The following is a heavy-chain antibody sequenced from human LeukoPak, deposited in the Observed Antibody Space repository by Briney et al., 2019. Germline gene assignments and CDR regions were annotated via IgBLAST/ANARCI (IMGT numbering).Heavy chain of an antibody. J-gene: IGHJ5*02. V-gene: IGHV4-38-2*02. Sequence: SETLSLTCTVSGYSISSGYYWGWIRQPPGKGLEWIGSIYHSRSTHYNPSLKSRVTISVDTSKNQFSLKLSSVTAADTAVYYCARGGYCSSTSCYKDNWFDPWGQGTLVTVSS. CDR3: ARGGYCSSTSCYKDNWFDP. D-gene: IGHD2-2*02. CDR1: GYSISSGYY. CDR2: IYHSRST.